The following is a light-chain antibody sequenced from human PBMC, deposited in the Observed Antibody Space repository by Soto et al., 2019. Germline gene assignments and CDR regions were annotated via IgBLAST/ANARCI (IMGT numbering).Light chain of an antibody. V-gene: IGKV2-28*01. Sequence: DIVMTQSPLSLPVTPGEPASISCRSSQSLLHSNGYNYLDWYLQKPGQSPQLLIYLGSNRASGVTDRFSGSGSGTDFTLKISRVEAEDVGGYYCRQALQTWTLGQGTKVDIK. J-gene: IGKJ1*01. CDR2: LGS. CDR1: QSLLHSNGYNY. CDR3: RQALQTWT.